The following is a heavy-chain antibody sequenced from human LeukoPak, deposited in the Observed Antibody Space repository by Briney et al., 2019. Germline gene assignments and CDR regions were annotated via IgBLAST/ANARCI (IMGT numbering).Heavy chain of an antibody. V-gene: IGHV1-69*04. CDR3: AREGMANGYYFDY. J-gene: IGHJ4*02. CDR2: IIPILGIA. CDR1: GGTFSSYA. Sequence: PLASVKVSCKAPGGTFSSYAISWVRQAPGQGLEWMGRIIPILGIANYAQKFQGRVTITADKSTSTAYMELSSLRSEDTAVYYCAREGMANGYYFDYWGQGTLVTVSS. D-gene: IGHD5-24*01.